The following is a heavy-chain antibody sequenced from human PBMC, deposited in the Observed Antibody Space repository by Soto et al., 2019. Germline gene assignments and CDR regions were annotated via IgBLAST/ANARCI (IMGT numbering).Heavy chain of an antibody. CDR3: ANHRYFEWLLWYY. V-gene: IGHV3-23*01. CDR2: ISGSGGST. D-gene: IGHD3-9*01. Sequence: GGSLRLSCAASGFTFSSYAMSWVRQAPGKGLEWVSAISGSGGSTYYADSVKGRFTISRDNSKNTLYLQMNSLRAEDTAVYYCANHRYFEWLLWYYWGQGTLVTVSS. J-gene: IGHJ4*02. CDR1: GFTFSSYA.